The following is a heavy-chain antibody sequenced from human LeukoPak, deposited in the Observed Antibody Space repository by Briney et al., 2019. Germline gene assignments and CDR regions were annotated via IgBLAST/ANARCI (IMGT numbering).Heavy chain of an antibody. V-gene: IGHV3-53*01. Sequence: PGGSLRLSCAASGFTVSSNYMAWVRQAPGKGLEWVSVLYSGGTVYYADSVKGRFTISRDNSKNTLYLQMNTLRVEDTAVYYCAREGSYDSSTMWYFDYWGQGALVTVSS. CDR1: GFTVSSNY. CDR2: LYSGGTV. CDR3: AREGSYDSSTMWYFDY. D-gene: IGHD3-22*01. J-gene: IGHJ4*02.